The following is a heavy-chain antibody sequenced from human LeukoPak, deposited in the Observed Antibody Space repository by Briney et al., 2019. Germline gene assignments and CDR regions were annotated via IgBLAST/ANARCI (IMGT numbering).Heavy chain of an antibody. CDR3: ARRTGFGDSDY. CDR2: IYYAGST. V-gene: IGHV4-39*01. Sequence: SETLSLTFTVSGGSISIVNYFWGWVRQPPGKGLEWIGSIYYAGSTYYNPSLRGRVTLSVDPSKNQFSLKLSSVTAADTAVYYCARRTGFGDSDYWGQGTLVTVSS. CDR1: GGSISIVNYF. D-gene: IGHD3-10*01. J-gene: IGHJ4*02.